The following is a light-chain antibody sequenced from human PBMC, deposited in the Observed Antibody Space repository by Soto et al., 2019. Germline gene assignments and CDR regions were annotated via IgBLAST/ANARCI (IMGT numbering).Light chain of an antibody. Sequence: EIVLTQSPGTLSLSPGERATLSCRASQSVSSSYLAWYQQKPGQAPRLLIYGASGRATGIPDRFSGSGSGSDFTLTISRLEPEDFAVYYRQQYGSSPLTFGGGTKVDIK. CDR3: QQYGSSPLT. J-gene: IGKJ4*01. V-gene: IGKV3-20*01. CDR1: QSVSSSY. CDR2: GAS.